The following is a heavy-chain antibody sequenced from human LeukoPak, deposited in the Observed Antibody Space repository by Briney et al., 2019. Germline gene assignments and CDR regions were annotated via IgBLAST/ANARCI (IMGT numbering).Heavy chain of an antibody. Sequence: SGTLSLTCAVSGGSISSSNWWSWVRQPPGKGLEWIGEIYHSGSTNYNPSLKSRVTISVDKSKNQFSLKLSSVTAADTAVYYCARQNRSSGWLLMRHAFDIWGQGTMVTVSS. CDR3: ARQNRSSGWLLMRHAFDI. CDR2: IYHSGST. V-gene: IGHV4-4*02. D-gene: IGHD6-19*01. J-gene: IGHJ3*02. CDR1: GGSISSSNW.